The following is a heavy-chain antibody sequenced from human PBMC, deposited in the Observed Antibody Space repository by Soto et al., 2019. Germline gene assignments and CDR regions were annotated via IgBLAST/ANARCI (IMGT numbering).Heavy chain of an antibody. J-gene: IGHJ4*02. V-gene: IGHV4-30-2*01. CDR3: ARLGGYYQAFDS. CDR1: GVSISGGGYS. Sequence: ASETLSLTCAVSGVSISGGGYSWSWLRQPPGKGLEWIGYIFHSGSTYYNPSLKSRVTISVDSSKNQFSLKLDSATAADTAVYYCARLGGYYQAFDSWGQGTLVTVSS. CDR2: IFHSGST. D-gene: IGHD3-22*01.